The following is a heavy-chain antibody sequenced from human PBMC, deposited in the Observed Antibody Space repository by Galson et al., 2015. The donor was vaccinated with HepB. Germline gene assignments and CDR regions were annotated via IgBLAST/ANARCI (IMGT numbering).Heavy chain of an antibody. CDR2: IYSGGST. D-gene: IGHD1-26*01. J-gene: IGHJ4*02. Sequence: SLRLSCAASGFTVSSNYMSWVRQAPGKGLEWVSVIYSGGSTYYADSVKGRFTISRDNSKNTLYLQMNSLRAEDTAVYYCARQTHSGSYPFDYWGQGTLVTVSS. V-gene: IGHV3-66*04. CDR1: GFTVSSNY. CDR3: ARQTHSGSYPFDY.